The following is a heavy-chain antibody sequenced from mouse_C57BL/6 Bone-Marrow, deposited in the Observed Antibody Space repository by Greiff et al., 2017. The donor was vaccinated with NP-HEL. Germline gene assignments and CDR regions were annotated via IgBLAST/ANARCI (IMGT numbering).Heavy chain of an antibody. Sequence: VQLQQSGPELVKPGASVKISCKASGYAFSSSWMNWVKQRPGKGLEWIGRIYPGDGDTNYNGKFKGKATLTADKSSSTAYMQLSSLTSDDSAVYFCAREYYGSSYDWYFDVWGTGTTVTVSS. V-gene: IGHV1-82*01. J-gene: IGHJ1*03. CDR1: GYAFSSSW. CDR2: IYPGDGDT. CDR3: AREYYGSSYDWYFDV. D-gene: IGHD1-1*01.